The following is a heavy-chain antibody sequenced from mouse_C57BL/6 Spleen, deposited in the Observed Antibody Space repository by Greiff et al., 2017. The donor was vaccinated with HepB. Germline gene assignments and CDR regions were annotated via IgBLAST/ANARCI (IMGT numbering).Heavy chain of an antibody. CDR1: GYTFTDYY. CDR3: ARAYFGSSFDY. V-gene: IGHV1-26*01. J-gene: IGHJ2*01. CDR2: INPNNGGT. Sequence: VQLQQSGPELVKPGASVKISCKASGYTFTDYYMNWVKQSHGKSLEWIGDINPNNGGTSYNQKFKGKATLTVDKSSSTASMELRSLTSEDYAVYYGARAYFGSSFDYWGQGTTLTVSS. D-gene: IGHD1-1*01.